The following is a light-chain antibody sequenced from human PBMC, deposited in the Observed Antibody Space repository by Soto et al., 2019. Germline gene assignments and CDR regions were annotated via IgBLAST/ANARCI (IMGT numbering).Light chain of an antibody. CDR3: QSYDSSLSGSV. V-gene: IGLV1-40*01. CDR1: SSNIGAGYD. CDR2: DHS. J-gene: IGLJ2*01. Sequence: QSVLTQPPSVSGAPGQRVTISCTGSSSNIGAGYDVHWYQQHPGTAPKLLIYDHSNRPSGVPDRFSGSKSGTSASLAITGLQAEDEADYYCQSYDSSLSGSVFGGGTKLTVL.